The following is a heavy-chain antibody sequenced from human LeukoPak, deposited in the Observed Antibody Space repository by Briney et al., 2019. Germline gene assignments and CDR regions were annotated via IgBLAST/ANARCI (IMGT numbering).Heavy chain of an antibody. J-gene: IGHJ6*03. CDR1: GFTFSGFA. Sequence: GGSLRLACAASGFTFSGFARSWIRQAPGKGLEWVSTVSGSAGRTDYADSVKGRFTISRDNLKNTLYLQMDGLRAEDTAVYYCAKNRGHCVDGVCHNYYYMDVWGRGTTVTVSS. CDR3: AKNRGHCVDGVCHNYYYMDV. D-gene: IGHD2-8*02. CDR2: VSGSAGRT. V-gene: IGHV3-23*01.